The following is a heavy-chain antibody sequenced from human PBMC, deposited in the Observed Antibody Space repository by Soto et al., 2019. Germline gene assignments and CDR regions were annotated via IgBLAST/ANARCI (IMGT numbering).Heavy chain of an antibody. CDR2: IIPILGIA. V-gene: IGHV1-69*02. Sequence: QVQLVQSGAEVKKPGSSVKVSCKASGGTFSSYTISWVRQAPGQGLEWMGRIIPILGIANYAKKFQGRVTITADKSTRTAYMELSSLRSEDTAVYYCAGSRLAAAGMGADYWGQGTLVSVSS. CDR3: AGSRLAAAGMGADY. J-gene: IGHJ4*02. CDR1: GGTFSSYT. D-gene: IGHD6-13*01.